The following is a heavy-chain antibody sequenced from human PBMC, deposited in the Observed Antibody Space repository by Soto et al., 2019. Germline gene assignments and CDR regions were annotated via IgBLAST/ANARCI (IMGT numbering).Heavy chain of an antibody. J-gene: IGHJ6*02. Sequence: SETLSLTCAVYGGSFSGYYWSWIRQPPGKGLEWIGYIYYSGSTNYNPSLKSRVTISVDTSKNQFSLKLSSVTAADTAVYYCARGPYYDILTGYYRDYYYYGMDVWGQGTTVTVSS. D-gene: IGHD3-9*01. CDR1: GGSFSGYY. V-gene: IGHV4-59*01. CDR2: IYYSGST. CDR3: ARGPYYDILTGYYRDYYYYGMDV.